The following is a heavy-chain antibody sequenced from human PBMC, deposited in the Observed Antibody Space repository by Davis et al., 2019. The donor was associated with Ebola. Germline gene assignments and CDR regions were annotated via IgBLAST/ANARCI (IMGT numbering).Heavy chain of an antibody. CDR2: INTTGSYI. J-gene: IGHJ4*01. CDR1: GFTFSNYN. V-gene: IGHV3-21*06. D-gene: IGHD2-15*01. Sequence: GGSLRLSCAASGFTFSNYNLNWVRQTPEKGLEWVSSINTTGSYIYYADSVKGRFTISRDNSRNTVYLQMNSLRPEDTAVYYCAKDRHPLSNNKIYYFDYWGPGTLVTVSS. CDR3: AKDRHPLSNNKIYYFDY.